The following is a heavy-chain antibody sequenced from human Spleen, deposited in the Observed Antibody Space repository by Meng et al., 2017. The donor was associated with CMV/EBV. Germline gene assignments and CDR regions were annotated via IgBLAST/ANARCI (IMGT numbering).Heavy chain of an antibody. CDR1: GYTFTSYG. V-gene: IGHV1-18*01. D-gene: IGHD3-16*01. Sequence: ASVKVSCKASGYTFTSYGISWVRQAPGQGLEWMGWISAYNGNTNYAQKLQGRVTMTTDTSTSTAYMELRSLRSDDTAVYYCAKDSALGGWFDPWGQGTLVTVSS. CDR3: AKDSALGGWFDP. CDR2: ISAYNGNT. J-gene: IGHJ5*02.